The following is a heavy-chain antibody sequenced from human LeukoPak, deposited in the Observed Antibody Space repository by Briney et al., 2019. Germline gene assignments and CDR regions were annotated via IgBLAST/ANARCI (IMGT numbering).Heavy chain of an antibody. CDR1: GFSFTIYS. V-gene: IGHV3-21*01. Sequence: GGSLRLSCAASGFSFTIYSMNWVRQTPGRGPEWVSSIGTSGSNVYHAESVKGRFIISRDNAENSLFLQMNSLRAEDTAVYYCARAGAPNIGVAVPPRPYYSMDVWGQGTTVTVSS. D-gene: IGHD6-13*01. CDR2: IGTSGSNV. J-gene: IGHJ6*02. CDR3: ARAGAPNIGVAVPPRPYYSMDV.